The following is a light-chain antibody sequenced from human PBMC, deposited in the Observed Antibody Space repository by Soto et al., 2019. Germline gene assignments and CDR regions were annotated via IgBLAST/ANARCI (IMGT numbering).Light chain of an antibody. CDR2: RAS. J-gene: IGKJ5*01. Sequence: EIVMTPSPATLSVSPGERVTLHCRASQSVTSNLAWYQHKPGQSPRLLIYRASARATGVPDRFSGSGSGTEFTLTISSLQSEDFAVYYCQQYNNWPPFTFGQGTRLEIK. CDR1: QSVTSN. V-gene: IGKV3-15*01. CDR3: QQYNNWPPFT.